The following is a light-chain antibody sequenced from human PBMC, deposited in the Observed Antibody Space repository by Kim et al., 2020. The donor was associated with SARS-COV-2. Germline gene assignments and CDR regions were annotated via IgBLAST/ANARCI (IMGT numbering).Light chain of an antibody. J-gene: IGLJ3*02. V-gene: IGLV3-19*01. CDR1: SLRSYY. CDR3: NSGDSSGNHWV. CDR2: GKN. Sequence: SSELTQDPAVSVALGQTVRITCQGDSLRSYYASWYQQKPGQAPVRVIYGKNNRPSGIPDRFSGSSSGNTASLTITGAQAEDEADYYCNSGDSSGNHWVFGGGTQLTVL.